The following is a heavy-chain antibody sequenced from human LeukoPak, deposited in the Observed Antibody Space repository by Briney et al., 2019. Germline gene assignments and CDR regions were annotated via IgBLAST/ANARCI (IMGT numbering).Heavy chain of an antibody. D-gene: IGHD3-16*01. V-gene: IGHV4-59*01. CDR3: ARGVALGGVIFQFDP. CDR1: GGSISNYY. CDR2: IYYSGST. J-gene: IGHJ5*02. Sequence: SETLSLTCTVSGGSISNYYWSWIRQPPGKGLEWIGYIYYSGSTNYNPSLKSRVTISVDTSSKNQFSLKLSSVTAADTAVYYCARGVALGGVIFQFDPWGQGTLVTVSS.